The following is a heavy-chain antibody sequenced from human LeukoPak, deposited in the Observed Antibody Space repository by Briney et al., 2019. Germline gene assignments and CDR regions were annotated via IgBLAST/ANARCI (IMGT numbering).Heavy chain of an antibody. Sequence: GASVKVSCKASGYSFTTYDVNWVRQATGQGLEWMGWMKPNSVNTGYAQKFQGRVTMTRNTSISTAYMDLSSLRSEDTAVYYCARGQGDFWSGFSDFGLDVWGQGTTVTVSS. J-gene: IGHJ6*02. D-gene: IGHD3-3*01. CDR1: GYSFTTYD. CDR3: ARGQGDFWSGFSDFGLDV. V-gene: IGHV1-8*01. CDR2: MKPNSVNT.